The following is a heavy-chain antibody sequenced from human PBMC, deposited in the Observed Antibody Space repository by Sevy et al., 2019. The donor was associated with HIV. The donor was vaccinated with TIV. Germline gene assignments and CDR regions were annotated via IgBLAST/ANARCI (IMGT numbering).Heavy chain of an antibody. CDR3: ARRPPYSSGWFGAFDI. CDR1: GYSFTSYW. J-gene: IGHJ3*02. Sequence: GESLKISCKGSGYSFTSYWIGWVRQMPGKGLEWMGIIYPGDSDTRYSPSFQGQVTISADKSISPAYLQWSSLKASDTAMYYCARRPPYSSGWFGAFDIWGQGTMVTVSS. V-gene: IGHV5-51*01. D-gene: IGHD6-19*01. CDR2: IYPGDSDT.